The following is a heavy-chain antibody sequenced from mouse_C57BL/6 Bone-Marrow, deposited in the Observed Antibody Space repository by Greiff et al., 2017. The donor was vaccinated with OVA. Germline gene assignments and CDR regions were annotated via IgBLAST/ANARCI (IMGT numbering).Heavy chain of an antibody. D-gene: IGHD6-2*01. CDR3: AISYCFDN. CDR2: IDPSDSYT. V-gene: IGHV1-69*01. Sequence: QVQLQQPGAELVMPGASVKLSCKASGYTFTSYWMPWVKQRPGQGLEWIGEIDPSDSYTNYNQKFKGKSTWTVDKSSSTAYMQLSSLTSEDSAVYYCAISYCFDNWGQGTTLTVSS. CDR1: GYTFTSYW. J-gene: IGHJ2*01.